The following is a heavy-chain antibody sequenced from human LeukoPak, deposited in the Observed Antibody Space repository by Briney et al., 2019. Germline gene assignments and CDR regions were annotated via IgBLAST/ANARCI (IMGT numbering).Heavy chain of an antibody. D-gene: IGHD3-9*01. Sequence: PGGSLRLSCAASGFTFSIYSMNWARHAPGKGLEWVSSISSGSSYIYYADSVKGRFTISRDNAKNSLYLQMNSLRAEDTAVYYCARGSGYDILTGYSGYMDVWGKGTTVTISS. J-gene: IGHJ6*03. V-gene: IGHV3-21*01. CDR3: ARGSGYDILTGYSGYMDV. CDR1: GFTFSIYS. CDR2: ISSGSSYI.